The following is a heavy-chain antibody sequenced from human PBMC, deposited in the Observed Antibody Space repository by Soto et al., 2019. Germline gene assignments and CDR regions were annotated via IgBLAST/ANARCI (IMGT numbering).Heavy chain of an antibody. J-gene: IGHJ4*02. D-gene: IGHD6-13*01. CDR2: TRNSGGA. CDR1: SGSISSSNW. CDR3: ASHLVMSGTRGFDN. V-gene: IGHV4-4*02. Sequence: QVQLQESGPGLVKPSGTLSLTCAVSSGSISSSNWWSWGRQPPGKGLEWIGETRNSGGANYNPSLQSRVTITVDRSKNPFFLELRSVTAADTAVYYCASHLVMSGTRGFDNWGLGALVTVSS.